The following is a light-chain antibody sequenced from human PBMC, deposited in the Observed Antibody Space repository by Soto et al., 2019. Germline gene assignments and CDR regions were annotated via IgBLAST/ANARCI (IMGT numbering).Light chain of an antibody. CDR2: GAT. Sequence: EVVMTQSPATLSVSPGERATLFCWASQIINDNVAWYQQKPGQAPRLLMYGATTRATDIPARFSGGQSGTEFALTISGLQPDDFAVYYCQQYNRYAVTFGQGTKVDIK. V-gene: IGKV3D-15*01. CDR3: QQYNRYAVT. CDR1: QIINDN. J-gene: IGKJ1*01.